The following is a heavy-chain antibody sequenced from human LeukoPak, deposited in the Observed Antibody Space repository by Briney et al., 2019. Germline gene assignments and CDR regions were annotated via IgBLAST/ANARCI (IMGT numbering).Heavy chain of an antibody. CDR1: RYTFTSYG. CDR3: ARVGIQLWLPESDY. CDR2: ISAYNGNT. V-gene: IGHV1-18*01. Sequence: ASVKVSCKASRYTFTSYGISWVRQAPGQGLEWMGWISAYNGNTNYAQKLQGRVTMTTDTSTSTAYMELRSLRSDDTAVYYCARVGIQLWLPESDYWGQGTLVTVSS. D-gene: IGHD5-18*01. J-gene: IGHJ4*02.